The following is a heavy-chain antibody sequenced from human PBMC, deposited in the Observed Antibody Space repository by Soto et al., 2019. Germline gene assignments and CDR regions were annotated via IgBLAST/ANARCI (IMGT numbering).Heavy chain of an antibody. V-gene: IGHV3-23*01. J-gene: IGHJ6*03. D-gene: IGHD3-16*01. Sequence: DVQLLESGGGLAQRGGALRLSWAALGFSFNTYGMAGVRLAPGKGLDFVSYGGSGGRTYYADSVKGRFTISRDNYKNTLYLQMNSLRAKDTAVYYCVKFRGRAYHYYYMDVWGNGTPVTVSS. CDR1: GFSFNTYG. CDR3: VKFRGRAYHYYYMDV. CDR2: GGSGGRT.